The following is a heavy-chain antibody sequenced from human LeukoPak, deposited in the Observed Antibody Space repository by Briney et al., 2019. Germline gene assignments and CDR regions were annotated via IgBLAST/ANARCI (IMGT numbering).Heavy chain of an antibody. D-gene: IGHD3-9*01. CDR3: ARAARAFDWLSPFDY. V-gene: IGHV4-4*07. CDR1: GGSISSYY. Sequence: PSETLSLTCTVSGGSISSYYWSWIRQPAGKGLEWVGRTYTSGSTNYNPSLKTRVTMSVDTSKNQFSLKLSSVTAADTAVYYCARAARAFDWLSPFDYWGQGTLVTVSS. J-gene: IGHJ4*02. CDR2: TYTSGST.